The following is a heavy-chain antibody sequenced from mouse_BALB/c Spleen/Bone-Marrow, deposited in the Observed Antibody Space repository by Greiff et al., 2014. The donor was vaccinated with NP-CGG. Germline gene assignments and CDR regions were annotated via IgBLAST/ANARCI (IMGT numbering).Heavy chain of an antibody. J-gene: IGHJ4*01. CDR3: AREDIATVVEMDY. CDR1: GYTFSSYW. CDR2: ILPGGGST. Sequence: QVQLQQPGAELMKPGASVKISCKATGYTFSSYWIEWVKQRPGHGLEWIGEILPGGGSTNYNEKFKGKATFTADTSSNTAYMQLSSLTSEDSAVYYCAREDIATVVEMDYWGQGTSVTVSS. V-gene: IGHV1-9*01. D-gene: IGHD1-1*01.